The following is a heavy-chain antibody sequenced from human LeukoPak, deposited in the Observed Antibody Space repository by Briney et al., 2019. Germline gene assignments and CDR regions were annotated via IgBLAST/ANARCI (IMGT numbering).Heavy chain of an antibody. D-gene: IGHD6-13*01. CDR2: ISGSGGST. V-gene: IGHV3-23*01. CDR3: AKVVPDLIAAAGNEFDY. J-gene: IGHJ4*02. CDR1: GFTFSSYA. Sequence: PGGSLRLSCAASGFTFSSYAMSWVRQAPGKGLEWVSAISGSGGSTYYADSVKGRFTISRDNSKNTLYLQMNSLRAEDTAVYYCAKVVPDLIAAAGNEFDYWGQGTLVTVSS.